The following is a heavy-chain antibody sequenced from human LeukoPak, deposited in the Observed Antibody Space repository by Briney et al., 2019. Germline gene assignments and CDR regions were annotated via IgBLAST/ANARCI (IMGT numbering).Heavy chain of an antibody. CDR2: IKQDGSQR. V-gene: IGHV3-7*01. J-gene: IGHJ4*02. Sequence: GGSLRLSCTASGCTFSDYWMTWVRQAPGKGPEWVANIKQDGSQRYYVDSVRGRFTISRDKAKNSLFLQMNGLRAEDTAVYYCARRGGSSSRRSPIDYWGQGTLVTVSS. D-gene: IGHD6-6*01. CDR3: ARRGGSSSRRSPIDY. CDR1: GCTFSDYW.